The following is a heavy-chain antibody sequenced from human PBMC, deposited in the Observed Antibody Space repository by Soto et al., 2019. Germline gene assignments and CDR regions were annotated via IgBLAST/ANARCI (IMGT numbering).Heavy chain of an antibody. D-gene: IGHD1-26*01. Sequence: QVTLKESGPVLVKPPETLTLPCTASGFSLSKPKMGVSWIRQPPGKALEWLALIFWNDESSYNTSLKSRLTISRDTSKRQVVLTMTNVDPVDTGTYFCARALREGLPIYYFDSWGQGTLVTVSS. V-gene: IGHV2-26*01. CDR2: IFWNDES. J-gene: IGHJ4*02. CDR3: ARALREGLPIYYFDS. CDR1: GFSLSKPKMG.